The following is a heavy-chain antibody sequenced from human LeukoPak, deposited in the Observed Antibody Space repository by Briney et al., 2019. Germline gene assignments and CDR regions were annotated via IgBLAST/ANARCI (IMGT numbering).Heavy chain of an antibody. CDR1: GFTFSSYA. V-gene: IGHV3-23*01. CDR3: AKYSSSWSTYKWFDP. D-gene: IGHD6-13*01. CDR2: ISGSGGST. J-gene: IGHJ5*02. Sequence: GGSLRLSCAASGFTFSSYAMSWFRQAPGKGLEWVSAISGSGGSTYYADSVKGRFTISRDNSKNTLYLQMNSLRAEDTAVYYCAKYSSSWSTYKWFDPWGQGTLVTVSS.